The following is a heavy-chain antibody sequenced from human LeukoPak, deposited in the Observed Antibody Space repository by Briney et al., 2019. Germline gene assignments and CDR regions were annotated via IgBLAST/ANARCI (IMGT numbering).Heavy chain of an antibody. Sequence: SVKVSCKASGGTFSSYAISWVRQAPGQGLEWMGRIIPILGIANYAQKFQGRVTITADKSTSTAYMELSSLRSEDTAVYYCAREVLRIDYGDLNWFDPWGQGTLVTVSS. CDR2: IIPILGIA. CDR3: AREVLRIDYGDLNWFDP. J-gene: IGHJ5*02. D-gene: IGHD4-17*01. V-gene: IGHV1-69*04. CDR1: GGTFSSYA.